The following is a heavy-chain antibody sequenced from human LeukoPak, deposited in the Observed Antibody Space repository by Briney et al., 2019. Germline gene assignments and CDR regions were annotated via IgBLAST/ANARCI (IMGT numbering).Heavy chain of an antibody. Sequence: SVKVSCKASGGTFSSYAISWVRQAPGQGLEWMGGIIPIFGTANYAQKFQGRVTITADESTSTAYMEPSSLRSEDTAVYYCASTAYCGGDCSIPLFDYWGQGTLVTVSS. CDR3: ASTAYCGGDCSIPLFDY. D-gene: IGHD2-21*02. V-gene: IGHV1-69*13. CDR1: GGTFSSYA. J-gene: IGHJ4*02. CDR2: IIPIFGTA.